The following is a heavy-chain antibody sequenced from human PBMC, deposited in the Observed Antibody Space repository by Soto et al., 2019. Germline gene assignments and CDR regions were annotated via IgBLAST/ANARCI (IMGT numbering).Heavy chain of an antibody. CDR2: INQDGSEI. Sequence: EVQLVESGGGLVQPGGSLRLSCSASGFTFSNYWMSWVRQAPGKGLEWVANINQDGSEIYYVDSVKGRFTISRDNAENSLYLQMNGLRAEDTAVYYCARDYPGIVVPRTGNAIGYWGQGTLVTVSS. CDR3: ARDYPGIVVPRTGNAIGY. D-gene: IGHD6-19*01. CDR1: GFTFSNYW. V-gene: IGHV3-7*01. J-gene: IGHJ4*02.